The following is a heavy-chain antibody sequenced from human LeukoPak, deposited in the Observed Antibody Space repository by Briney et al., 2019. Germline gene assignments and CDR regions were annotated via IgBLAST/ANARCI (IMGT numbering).Heavy chain of an antibody. CDR1: GFTVSSNY. V-gene: IGHV3-53*01. CDR2: IYSGGST. D-gene: IGHD3-10*01. Sequence: GGSLRLSCAASGFTVSSNYMSWVRQAPGKGLEWVSVIYSGGSTYYADSVKGRFTISRDNSKNTLYLQMNSLRAEDTAVYYCARAMVRGVMDVWGQGTTLTVSS. CDR3: ARAMVRGVMDV. J-gene: IGHJ6*02.